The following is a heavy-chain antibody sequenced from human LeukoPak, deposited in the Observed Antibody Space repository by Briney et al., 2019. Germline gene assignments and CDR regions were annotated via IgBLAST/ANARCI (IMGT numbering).Heavy chain of an antibody. CDR2: VSYDGSKK. J-gene: IGHJ4*02. CDR1: GFTFSSYW. V-gene: IGHV3-30*18. CDR3: AKLGYDSSGASKTLDY. Sequence: GGSLRLSCAASGFTFSSYWMNWARQAPGKGLQWVAHVSYDGSKKHYGDSVKGRFAISRDNSKNTLYLEMNSLRPDDTAVYYCAKLGYDSSGASKTLDYWGQGTLVTVAS. D-gene: IGHD3-22*01.